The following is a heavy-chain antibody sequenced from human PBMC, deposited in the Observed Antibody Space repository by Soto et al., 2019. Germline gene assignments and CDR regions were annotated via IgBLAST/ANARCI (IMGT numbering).Heavy chain of an antibody. V-gene: IGHV1-8*01. CDR3: ARGIPFYYAGFDV. J-gene: IGHJ6*02. Sequence: ASVKVSCKASGYTFSDFDINWLRQASGQGPEWMGWMNDKSGDTFFAQRLQGKFTMTWDTSLSTAYMEVGSLTSDDTGIYYCARGIPFYYAGFDVWGQGTTVTVSS. CDR2: MNDKSGDT. CDR1: GYTFSDFD. D-gene: IGHD3-22*01.